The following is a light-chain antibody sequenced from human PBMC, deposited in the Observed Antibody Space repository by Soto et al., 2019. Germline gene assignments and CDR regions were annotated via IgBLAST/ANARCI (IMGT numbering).Light chain of an antibody. CDR3: SSYRGSNNFVV. CDR2: EVT. Sequence: QSVLTQPPSASGSPGQSVTISCTGTSGVSWYQQHPGKAPILLIYEVTKRPSGVPDRFSGSKSGNTASLTVSGLQAEDEADYYGSSYRGSNNFVVFGGGTQLTGL. J-gene: IGLJ2*01. CDR1: SG. V-gene: IGLV2-8*01.